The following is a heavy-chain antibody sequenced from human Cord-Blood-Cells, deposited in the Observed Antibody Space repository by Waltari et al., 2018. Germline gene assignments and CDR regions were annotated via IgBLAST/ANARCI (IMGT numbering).Heavy chain of an antibody. CDR2: IKQDGSEK. V-gene: IGHV3-7*01. CDR1: GFTFSSYW. CDR3: ARVGLDSSSWYSNWFDP. J-gene: IGHJ5*02. D-gene: IGHD6-13*01. Sequence: EVQLVESGGGLVKPGGSLRLSCAASGFTFSSYWMSWVRQPPGKGLEWVANIKQDGSEKYYVDSVKGRFTISRDNAKHSLYLQMNSLRAEDTAVYYCARVGLDSSSWYSNWFDPWGQGTLVTVSS.